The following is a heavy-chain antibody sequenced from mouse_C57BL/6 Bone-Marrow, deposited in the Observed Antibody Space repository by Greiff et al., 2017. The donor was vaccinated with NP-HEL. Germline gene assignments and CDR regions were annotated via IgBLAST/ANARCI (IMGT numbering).Heavy chain of an antibody. CDR3: YYYGSSHLYYFDY. CDR2: INPNYGTT. Sequence: EVQLQQSGAELAKPGASVKISCKASGYSFTDYNMNWVKQSNGKSLEWIGVINPNYGTTSYNQKFKGKATLTVDQSSSTAYMQLNSLTSEDSAVYYCYYYGSSHLYYFDYWGQGTTLTVSS. J-gene: IGHJ2*01. D-gene: IGHD1-1*01. V-gene: IGHV1-39*01. CDR1: GYSFTDYN.